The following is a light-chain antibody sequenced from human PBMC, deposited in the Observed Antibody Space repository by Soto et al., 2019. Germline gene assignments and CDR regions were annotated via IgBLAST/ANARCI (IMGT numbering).Light chain of an antibody. CDR3: QQYETYYT. CDR1: QSITTW. CDR2: KAS. Sequence: DIQMTQSPSTLSASVGDRVTITCRASQSITTWLAWYQQKPGKAPNLLIYKASNLESGVPSRFSGSGSGTEFTLTISGLQRDDFATYYCQQYETYYTFGRGRSWRSN. V-gene: IGKV1-5*03. J-gene: IGKJ2*01.